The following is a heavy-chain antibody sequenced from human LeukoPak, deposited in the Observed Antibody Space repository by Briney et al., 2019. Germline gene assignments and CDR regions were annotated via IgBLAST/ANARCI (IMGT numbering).Heavy chain of an antibody. J-gene: IGHJ3*01. D-gene: IGHD4-23*01. V-gene: IGHV3-21*01. Sequence: GGTLRLSCRASGFIFSSYALNWVRRAPGQGLEWVSSISSSSGDIYYTDSVKGRFTISRDNGRKSLYLQMNSLRVEDTAVYYCVRDYGGSSGAFDLWGQGTMVTVSS. CDR3: VRDYGGSSGAFDL. CDR1: GFIFSSYA. CDR2: ISSSSGDI.